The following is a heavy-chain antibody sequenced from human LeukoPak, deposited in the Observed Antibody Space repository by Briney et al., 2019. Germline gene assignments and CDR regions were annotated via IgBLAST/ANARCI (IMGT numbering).Heavy chain of an antibody. CDR2: IYHSGST. D-gene: IGHD2-2*01. V-gene: IGHV4-38-2*02. CDR3: AILGLPGAFDI. CDR1: GYSISSGYY. J-gene: IGHJ3*02. Sequence: SETLSLTCTVSGYSISSGYYWGWIRQPPGKGLEWIGSIYHSGSTYYNPSLKSRVTISVDTFKTQFSLKLSSVTAADTAVYYCAILGLPGAFDIWGQGTMVTVSS.